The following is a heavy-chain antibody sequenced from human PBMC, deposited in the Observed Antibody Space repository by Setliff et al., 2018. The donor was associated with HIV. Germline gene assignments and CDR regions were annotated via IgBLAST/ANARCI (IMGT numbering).Heavy chain of an antibody. V-gene: IGHV4-61*01. D-gene: IGHD5-12*01. CDR3: ARSTPSVGYISEH. Sequence: SETLSLTCTVSGGSISSGYYWSWIRQPPGKGLEWIAWISDSGTTNYNPSLKSRVTLSVDTSKNQFSLKLNSVTAADAAVYYCARSTPSVGYISEHWGQGTLVTVSS. J-gene: IGHJ4*02. CDR1: GGSISSGYY. CDR2: ISDSGTT.